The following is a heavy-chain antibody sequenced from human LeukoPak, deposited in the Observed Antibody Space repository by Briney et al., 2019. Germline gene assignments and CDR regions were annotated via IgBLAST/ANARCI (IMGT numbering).Heavy chain of an antibody. CDR1: GGSISSSSYY. V-gene: IGHV4-39*01. CDR2: IYYSGST. CDR3: ARSDSSSSVFLGSYYGMDV. J-gene: IGHJ6*02. D-gene: IGHD6-6*01. Sequence: TSETLSLTCTVSGGSISSSSYYWGWIRQPPGKGLEWIGTIYYSGSTYYNPSLKSRVTISVDTSKNQFSLKLSSVTAADTAVYYCARSDSSSSVFLGSYYGMDVWGQGTTVTVSS.